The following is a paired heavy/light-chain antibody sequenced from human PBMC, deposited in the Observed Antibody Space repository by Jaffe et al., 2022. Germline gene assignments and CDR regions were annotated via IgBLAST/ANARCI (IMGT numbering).Light chain of an antibody. Sequence: QSALTQPASVSGSPGQSITISCTGTSSDVGGYNYVSWYQQHPGKAPKLIIYEVSNRPSGVSNRFSGSKSGNTASLTISGLQAEDEADYYCSSYRVNTLYVFGTGTKVTVL. CDR3: SSYRVNTLYV. J-gene: IGLJ1*01. CDR1: SSDVGGYNY. CDR2: EVS. V-gene: IGLV2-14*01.
Heavy chain of an antibody. CDR1: GFTLSSYW. V-gene: IGHV3-74*01. Sequence: EVQLVESGGGLVQPGGSLRLSCAASGFTLSSYWMHWVRQAPGKGLVWVSRINSDGSSITYADFVKGRFTISRDNAYNTLYLQMNTLRADDTAVYYCARDSSGWSFQPWGQGTLVTVSS. CDR2: INSDGSSI. D-gene: IGHD6-19*01. CDR3: ARDSSGWSFQP. J-gene: IGHJ1*01.